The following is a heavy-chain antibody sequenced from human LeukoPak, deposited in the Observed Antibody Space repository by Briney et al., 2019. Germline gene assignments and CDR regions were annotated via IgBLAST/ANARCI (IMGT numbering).Heavy chain of an antibody. CDR3: AGEGLTLPFDL. V-gene: IGHV4-4*09. CDR2: IYTSGST. Sequence: PSETLSLTCTVSGGSISSYYWSWIRQPPGKGLEWIGYIYTSGSTNYNPSLKSRVTISVDTSKNQFSLKLSSVTAADTAVYYCAGEGLTLPFDLWGRGTLVTVSS. D-gene: IGHD3-10*01. CDR1: GGSISSYY. J-gene: IGHJ2*01.